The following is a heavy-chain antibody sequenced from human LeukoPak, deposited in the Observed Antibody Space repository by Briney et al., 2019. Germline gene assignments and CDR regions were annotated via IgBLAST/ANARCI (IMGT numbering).Heavy chain of an antibody. J-gene: IGHJ3*02. D-gene: IGHD1-26*01. CDR3: ARPIVGATTDAFDI. Sequence: SETLSLTCTVSGGSISSYYWSWIRQPPGKGLEWIGYIYYSGSTNYNPSLKSRVTISVDTSKNQFSLKLSSVTAADTAVYYCARPIVGATTDAFDIWGQGTMVTVSS. CDR2: IYYSGST. CDR1: GGSISSYY. V-gene: IGHV4-59*08.